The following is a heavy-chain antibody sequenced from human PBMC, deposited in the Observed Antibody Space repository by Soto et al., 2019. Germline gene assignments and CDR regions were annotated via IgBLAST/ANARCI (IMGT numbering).Heavy chain of an antibody. D-gene: IGHD5-12*01. J-gene: IGHJ5*02. CDR3: ARDTYSGYDFGL. Sequence: QVQLRESGPGLVKPSQTLSLTCSVSGASVAGGSYYWSWVRQPPGKGLEWIGYIPSRGRPFYNPSLTSRGPISGDTSKNQRSLPLTSVAAAGPAVYYCARDTYSGYDFGLWGQGTLVTVSS. CDR1: GASVAGGSYY. CDR2: IPSRGRP. V-gene: IGHV4-30-4*01.